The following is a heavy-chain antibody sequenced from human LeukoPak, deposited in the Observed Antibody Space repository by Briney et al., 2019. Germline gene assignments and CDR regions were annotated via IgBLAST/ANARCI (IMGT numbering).Heavy chain of an antibody. CDR3: ARLITSEAGRGMDV. CDR2: TKHDGSEK. Sequence: GGSLRLSCAASGLTFSSYWMSWVRQAPGKGLEWVAHTKHDGSEKYYVDSVKGRFTISRDNAQNSLYLQMSSLRVEDTALYYCARLITSEAGRGMDVWGQGTTVTVSS. V-gene: IGHV3-7*01. J-gene: IGHJ6*02. CDR1: GLTFSSYW. D-gene: IGHD1-14*01.